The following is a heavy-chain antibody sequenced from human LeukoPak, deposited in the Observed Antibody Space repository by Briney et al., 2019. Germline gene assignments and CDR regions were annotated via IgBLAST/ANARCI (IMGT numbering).Heavy chain of an antibody. CDR1: GGSISSGDSY. CDR2: INHSGST. D-gene: IGHD6-19*01. Sequence: SQTLSLTCTVSGGSISSGDSYWSWIRQPPGKGLEWIGEINHSGSTNYNPSLKSRVTISVDTSNNQFSLKLTSVTAADTAVYYCARGVGYSSGWYAHFDYWGQGTLVTVSS. J-gene: IGHJ4*02. CDR3: ARGVGYSSGWYAHFDY. V-gene: IGHV4-30-4*01.